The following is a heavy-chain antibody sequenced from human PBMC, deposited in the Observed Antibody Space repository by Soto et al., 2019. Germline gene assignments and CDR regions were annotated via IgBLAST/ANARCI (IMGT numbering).Heavy chain of an antibody. CDR1: GYTFTSYG. Sequence: ASVKVSCKASGYTFTSYGISWVRQAPGQGLEWMGWISAYNGNTNYAQKLQGRVTMTTDTPTSTAYMELRSLRSDDTAVYYCARSPLAAAALVRTPRGVWFDPWGQGTLVTVS. D-gene: IGHD6-13*01. CDR3: ARSPLAAAALVRTPRGVWFDP. J-gene: IGHJ5*02. CDR2: ISAYNGNT. V-gene: IGHV1-18*01.